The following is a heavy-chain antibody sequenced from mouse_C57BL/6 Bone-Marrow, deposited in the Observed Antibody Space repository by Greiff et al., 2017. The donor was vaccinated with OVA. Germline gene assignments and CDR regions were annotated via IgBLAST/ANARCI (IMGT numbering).Heavy chain of an antibody. CDR2: IYPGDGDT. D-gene: IGHD2-2*01. V-gene: IGHV1-80*01. Sequence: QVQLKQSGAELVKPGASVKISCKASGYAFSSYWMNWVKQRPGKGLEWIGQIYPGDGDTNYNGKFKGKATLTADKSSSTAYMQLSSLTSEDSAVYFCARRRYYGYDGYAMDYWGQGTSVTVSS. CDR1: GYAFSSYW. CDR3: ARRRYYGYDGYAMDY. J-gene: IGHJ4*01.